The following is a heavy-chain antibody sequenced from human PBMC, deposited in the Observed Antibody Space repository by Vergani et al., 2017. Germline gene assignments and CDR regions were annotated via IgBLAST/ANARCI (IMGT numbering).Heavy chain of an antibody. J-gene: IGHJ6*02. Sequence: QVQLVESGGGVVQPGRSLRLSCAASGFTFSSYGMHWVRQAPGKGLEWVAVIWDDGSNTYYADSVKGRFTISRDNSKNTLYLQMNSLRAEDTAVYYCARDRAMVRGVIPNDGMDVWGQGTTVTVS. CDR2: IWDDGSNT. CDR3: ARDRAMVRGVIPNDGMDV. D-gene: IGHD3-10*01. V-gene: IGHV3-33*01. CDR1: GFTFSSYG.